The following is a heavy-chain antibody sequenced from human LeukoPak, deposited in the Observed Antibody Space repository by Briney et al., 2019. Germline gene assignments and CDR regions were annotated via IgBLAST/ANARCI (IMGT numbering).Heavy chain of an antibody. CDR1: GASISGSSHYF. V-gene: IGHV4-39*02. Sequence: PSETLSLTCTVSGASISGSSHYFWGWIRQTPGKGLEWIGSIYYSGITYYTPSLKSRLTISVDTSRNQFSLKLSSVTAADTAVYYCARDVVYYASGSYFDFWGQGILVTVSS. CDR3: ARDVVYYASGSYFDF. J-gene: IGHJ4*02. D-gene: IGHD3-10*01. CDR2: IYYSGIT.